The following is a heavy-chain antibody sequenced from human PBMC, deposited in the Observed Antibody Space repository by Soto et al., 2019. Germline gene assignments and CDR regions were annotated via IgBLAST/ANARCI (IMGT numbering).Heavy chain of an antibody. D-gene: IGHD5-18*01. J-gene: IGHJ5*02. CDR2: ISAYNGNT. Sequence: GASVKVSCKASGYTFTSYGISWVRQAPGQGLEWMGWISAYNGNTNYAQKLQGRVTMTTDTSTSTAYMELRSLRSDDTAVYYCARDQDIETGGYEDTAMDWFDPWGQGTLVTVSS. CDR1: GYTFTSYG. CDR3: ARDQDIETGGYEDTAMDWFDP. V-gene: IGHV1-18*01.